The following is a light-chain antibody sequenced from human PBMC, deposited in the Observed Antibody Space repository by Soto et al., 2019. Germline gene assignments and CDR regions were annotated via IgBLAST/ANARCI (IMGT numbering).Light chain of an antibody. Sequence: QSVLTQPASVSGSPGQSITISCTGTSSDVGGYNSVSWYQQHPGKAPKLMIHDVSYRPSGVSNRFSGSKSGNTASLTISGLQAEDEGDYYCSSYSSSSISYVFGTGTKLTVL. J-gene: IGLJ1*01. V-gene: IGLV2-14*01. CDR2: DVS. CDR1: SSDVGGYNS. CDR3: SSYSSSSISYV.